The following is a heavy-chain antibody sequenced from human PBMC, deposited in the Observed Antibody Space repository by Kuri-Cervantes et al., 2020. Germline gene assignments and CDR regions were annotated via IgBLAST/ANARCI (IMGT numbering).Heavy chain of an antibody. CDR1: GGSISSGGYY. Sequence: GSLRLSCTVSGGSISSGGYYWSWIRQPPGKGLEWIGSIYYSGSTYYNPSLKSRVTISVDTSKNQFSLKLSSVTAADTAVYYCARQEVVPAAMRGYYYHYGMDVWGQGTTVTVSS. V-gene: IGHV4-39*01. CDR3: ARQEVVPAAMRGYYYHYGMDV. CDR2: IYYSGST. D-gene: IGHD2-2*01. J-gene: IGHJ6*02.